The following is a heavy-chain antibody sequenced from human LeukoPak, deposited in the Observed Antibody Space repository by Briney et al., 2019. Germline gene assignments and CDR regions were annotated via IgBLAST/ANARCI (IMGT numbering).Heavy chain of an antibody. Sequence: PSETLSLTCNVSGGSMSVYYWGWIRLPPGKGLEWIGYIYYSGSTNYNPSLKSRVTISVDTSKNQFSLKLSSVTAADTAVYYCARDRYGGFDYWGQGTLVTVSS. CDR2: IYYSGST. V-gene: IGHV4-59*01. J-gene: IGHJ4*02. CDR1: GGSMSVYY. CDR3: ARDRYGGFDY. D-gene: IGHD1-26*01.